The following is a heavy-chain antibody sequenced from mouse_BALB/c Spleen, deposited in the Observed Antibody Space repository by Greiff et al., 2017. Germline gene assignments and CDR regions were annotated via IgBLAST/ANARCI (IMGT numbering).Heavy chain of an antibody. CDR3: ARNYGSPYAMDY. V-gene: IGHV5-17*02. CDR1: GFTFSSFG. Sequence: EVQGVESGGGLVQPGGSRKLSCAASGFTFSSFGMHWVRQAPEKGLEWVAYISSGSSTIYYADTVKGRFTISRDNPKNTLFLHMTSLRSEDTAMYYCARNYGSPYAMDYWGQGTSVTVSS. D-gene: IGHD1-1*01. CDR2: ISSGSSTI. J-gene: IGHJ4*01.